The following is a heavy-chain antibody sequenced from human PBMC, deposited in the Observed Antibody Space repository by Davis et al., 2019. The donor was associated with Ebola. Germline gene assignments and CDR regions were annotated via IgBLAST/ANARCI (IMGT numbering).Heavy chain of an antibody. CDR3: AAEGHSGYGHYPY. J-gene: IGHJ4*02. Sequence: ASVKVSCKTSRYTFTNYGITWVRQAPGQGPEWMGWISPYNGKTKYAQKVQDRVTMTTDTSTSTVYMELRGLASDDTAVYYCAAEGHSGYGHYPYWGQGTLVTVSS. CDR2: ISPYNGKT. D-gene: IGHD5-12*01. CDR1: RYTFTNYG. V-gene: IGHV1-18*01.